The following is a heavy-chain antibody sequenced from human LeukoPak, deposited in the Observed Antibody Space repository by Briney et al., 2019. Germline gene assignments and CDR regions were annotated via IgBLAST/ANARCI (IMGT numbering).Heavy chain of an antibody. CDR3: AKYGSSSWYEKKYNWFDP. J-gene: IGHJ5*02. V-gene: IGHV3-23*01. CDR2: ISGSGGST. Sequence: GGSLRLSCAASGFTFSSYAMSWVRQAPGKGLEWVSAISGSGGSTYYADSVKGRFTISRDNSKNTLYLQMNSLRAEDTAVYYYAKYGSSSWYEKKYNWFDPWGQGTLVTVSS. CDR1: GFTFSSYA. D-gene: IGHD6-13*01.